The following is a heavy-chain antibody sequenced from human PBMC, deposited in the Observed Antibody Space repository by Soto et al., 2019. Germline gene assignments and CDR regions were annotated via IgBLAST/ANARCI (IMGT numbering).Heavy chain of an antibody. D-gene: IGHD1-1*01. CDR1: GFTFSDYW. V-gene: IGHV3-7*01. CDR2: INQDGNED. CDR3: ARTGDGHHDFLDY. J-gene: IGHJ4*02. Sequence: PGGSLRLSCASSGFTFSDYWMNWVRQAPGKGLGWVANINQDGNEDNLLDSVKGRFTISRDNAKNSLFLQMNSLRVDDTAVYYCARTGDGHHDFLDYWGQGALVTVSS.